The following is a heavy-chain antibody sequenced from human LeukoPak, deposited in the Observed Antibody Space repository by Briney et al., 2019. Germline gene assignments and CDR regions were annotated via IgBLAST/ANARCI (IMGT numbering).Heavy chain of an antibody. CDR1: GGSFSGYF. D-gene: IGHD1-26*01. Sequence: SETLSLTCDVYGGSFSGYFWSWIRQPPGKGLEWIGEISHSGSTTYNPSLKTRVTISGDTSKNQFSLNLSSVTAADTAVYYCARHVFSGRKAFDIWGQGTMVTVSS. CDR2: ISHSGST. CDR3: ARHVFSGRKAFDI. J-gene: IGHJ3*02. V-gene: IGHV4-34*01.